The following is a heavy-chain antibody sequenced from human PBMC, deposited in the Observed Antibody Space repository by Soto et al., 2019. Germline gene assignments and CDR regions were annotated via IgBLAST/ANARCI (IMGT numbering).Heavy chain of an antibody. CDR1: GFTFSGSA. D-gene: IGHD3-3*01. CDR3: TTDRVDFWSAYDNY. Sequence: PGGSLRLSCAASGFTFSGSAMHWVRQASGKGLEWVGRIRSKANNYATEYAASVKGRFTISRDDSKNTAYLQMNSLKTEDTAVYYCTTDRVDFWSAYDNYWGQGTPVTVSS. J-gene: IGHJ4*02. CDR2: IRSKANNYAT. V-gene: IGHV3-73*01.